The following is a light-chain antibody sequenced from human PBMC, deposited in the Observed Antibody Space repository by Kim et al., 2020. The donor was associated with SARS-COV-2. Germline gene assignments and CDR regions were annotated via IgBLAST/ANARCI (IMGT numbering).Light chain of an antibody. J-gene: IGLJ2*01. CDR3: AAWDDSLNGVI. CDR1: RSNIGSNA. CDR2: INN. Sequence: GQRVTISCSGSRSNIGSNAVTWYQQLPGPPPKPLIYINNRRPSGVPDRFSGSKSGTSASRAISGLQSGDGADYYGAAWDDSLNGVIFGGGTQLTVL. V-gene: IGLV1-44*01.